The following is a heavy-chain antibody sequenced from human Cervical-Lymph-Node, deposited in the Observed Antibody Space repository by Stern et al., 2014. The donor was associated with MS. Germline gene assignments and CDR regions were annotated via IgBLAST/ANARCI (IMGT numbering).Heavy chain of an antibody. V-gene: IGHV1-69*01. CDR1: GGTFSSYT. D-gene: IGHD3-16*02. J-gene: IGHJ4*02. Sequence: QLVQSGAEVKKPGSSVKVSCKASGGTFSSYTIGWVRQAPGQGLEWMGGIIPMFGIANYAEKFQGRVTITADESMSTAYMDLSTLRSEDTAVYYCARATSDYIWGSYRYLDYWGQGTQVTVSS. CDR3: ARATSDYIWGSYRYLDY. CDR2: IIPMFGIA.